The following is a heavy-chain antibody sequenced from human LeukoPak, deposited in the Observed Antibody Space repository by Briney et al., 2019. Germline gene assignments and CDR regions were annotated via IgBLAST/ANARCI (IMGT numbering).Heavy chain of an antibody. CDR3: ARDRRVGATQYYFDY. CDR1: GYTFTSYG. CDR2: ISAYNGNT. D-gene: IGHD1-26*01. Sequence: ASVKVSCKASGYTFTSYGISWVRQAPGQGLEWMGWISAYNGNTNYAQKLQGRVTMTTDTSTSTAYMELRSLRSDDTAVYYCARDRRVGATQYYFDYWGQGTLVTVSS. J-gene: IGHJ4*02. V-gene: IGHV1-18*01.